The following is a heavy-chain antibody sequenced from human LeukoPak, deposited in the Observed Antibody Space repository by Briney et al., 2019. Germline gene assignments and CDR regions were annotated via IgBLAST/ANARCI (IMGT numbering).Heavy chain of an antibody. J-gene: IGHJ4*02. CDR2: IYPRDSDT. V-gene: IGHV5-51*01. CDR1: GYTSTTYW. CDR3: ARRAYSYEDQDYSFDY. Sequence: PAESLKISSKGSGYTSTTYWIACVRQMPEQGLEWMGIIYPRDSDTRYNPSIQGQVTLSVDKSVNTAYLQWSSLKASDTAFYDCARRAYSYEDQDYSFDYWGQGSLVTVSS. D-gene: IGHD5-12*01.